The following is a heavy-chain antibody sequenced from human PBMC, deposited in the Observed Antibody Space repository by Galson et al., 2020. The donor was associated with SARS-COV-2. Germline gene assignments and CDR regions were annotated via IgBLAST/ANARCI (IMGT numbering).Heavy chain of an antibody. CDR3: ARALDGSSSPFAFYYYDYGMDV. V-gene: IGHV3-21*01. CDR1: GFTFSYYG. D-gene: IGHD6-6*01. J-gene: IGHJ6*02. Sequence: GGSLRLSCAASGFTFSYYGMNWIRQAPGKGLEWVSSISSSRSYIYYADSVKGRFTISRDNAKNSLYLQMNSLRADDTAVYFCARALDGSSSPFAFYYYDYGMDVWGQGTTVSVSS. CDR2: ISSSRSYI.